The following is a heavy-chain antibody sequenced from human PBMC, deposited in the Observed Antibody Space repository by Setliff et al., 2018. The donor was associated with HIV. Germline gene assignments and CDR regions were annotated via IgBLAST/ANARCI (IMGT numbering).Heavy chain of an antibody. CDR2: ISSSSSYI. Sequence: SCAVYGGPFNLHTWNWVRQAPGKGLEWVSSISSSSSYIYYADSVKGRFTISRDNAKNSLYLQMNSLRAEDTAVYYCARDISGSYPSYNWFDPWGQGTLVTVSS. CDR1: GGPFNLHT. J-gene: IGHJ5*02. D-gene: IGHD1-26*01. V-gene: IGHV3-21*01. CDR3: ARDISGSYPSYNWFDP.